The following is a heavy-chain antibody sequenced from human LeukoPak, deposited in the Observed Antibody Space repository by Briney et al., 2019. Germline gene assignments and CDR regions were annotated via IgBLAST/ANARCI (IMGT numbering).Heavy chain of an antibody. CDR1: GESFSGFY. Sequence: SETLSLTCAVYGESFSGFYWSWVRQSSGKGLEWIGEINHNGDTNYNPSLKSRVTMSVDTCKKKFSLKLKSLTAADTAVYFCARGSPRFDYWGQGTLVTVSS. CDR3: ARGSPRFDY. J-gene: IGHJ4*02. CDR2: INHNGDT. V-gene: IGHV4-34*01.